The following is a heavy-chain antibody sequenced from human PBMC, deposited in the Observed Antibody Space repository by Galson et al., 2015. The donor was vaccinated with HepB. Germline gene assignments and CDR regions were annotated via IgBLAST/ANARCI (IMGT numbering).Heavy chain of an antibody. CDR1: GFTFSSHA. CDR2: ISGSGAST. Sequence: SLRLPCAASGFTFSSHAMSWARQAPGKGLEWVSGISGSGASTYYADSLKGRFTISRDNSKNTLYLQMNSLRAEDTAVYYCAKNYDSSGWAFDIWGQGTVVTV. V-gene: IGHV3-23*01. CDR3: AKNYDSSGWAFDI. D-gene: IGHD3-22*01. J-gene: IGHJ3*02.